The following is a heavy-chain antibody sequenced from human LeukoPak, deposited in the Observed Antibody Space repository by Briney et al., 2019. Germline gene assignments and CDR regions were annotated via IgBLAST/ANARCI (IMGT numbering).Heavy chain of an antibody. V-gene: IGHV4-61*02. D-gene: IGHD6-6*01. CDR3: ARGGEQLALTYFDY. J-gene: IGHJ4*02. CDR2: IYTSGST. Sequence: PSETLSLTCTVSGGSISSGTYHWNWIRQPAGKGMEWIVRIYTSGSTNYNPSLKSRVTISVDTSKNQFSLNLNSVTATDTAVYYCARGGEQLALTYFDYWGQGTLVTVSS. CDR1: GGSISSGTYH.